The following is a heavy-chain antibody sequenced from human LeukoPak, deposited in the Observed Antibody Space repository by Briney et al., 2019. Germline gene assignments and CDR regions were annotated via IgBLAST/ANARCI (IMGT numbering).Heavy chain of an antibody. D-gene: IGHD3-9*01. V-gene: IGHV1-18*01. J-gene: IGHJ4*02. Sequence: ASVKVSCKASGYMFTTYGITWVRQAPGQGPEWMGWISAYDGNTKSAPKFQDRVTMATDTSTNIAYLELRSLRSDDTAVYYCASSAGYDILTAYLLDYWGQGTLVTVSS. CDR1: GYMFTTYG. CDR3: ASSAGYDILTAYLLDY. CDR2: ISAYDGNT.